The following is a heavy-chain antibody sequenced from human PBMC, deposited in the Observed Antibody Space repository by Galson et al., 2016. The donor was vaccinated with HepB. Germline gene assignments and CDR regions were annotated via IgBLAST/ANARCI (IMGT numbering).Heavy chain of an antibody. D-gene: IGHD3-3*01. V-gene: IGHV3-30*18. Sequence: SLRLSCAASGFTFSHSGMQWVRQTPGKGLEWVALISYDGSIKFYADSVKGRFTISRDNSENTVYLQMNSLRVADTAVYFCAKGYNDFWSVRFSTPNPIHKKRFMDVWGKGTTVTVSA. CDR2: ISYDGSIK. J-gene: IGHJ6*04. CDR3: AKGYNDFWSVRFSTPNPIHKKRFMDV. CDR1: GFTFSHSG.